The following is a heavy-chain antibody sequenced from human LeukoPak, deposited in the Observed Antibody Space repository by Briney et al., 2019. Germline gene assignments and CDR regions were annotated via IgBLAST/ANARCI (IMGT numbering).Heavy chain of an antibody. V-gene: IGHV3-23*01. Sequence: LSGGSLRLSCAASGFTFSSYGMSWVRQAPGKGLEWVSAISNSGGSTPYADSVKGRFTISRDSSKNTLYLQMNSLRAEDTAVYFCARVLLPETPYYYDYWGQGTLVTVSS. CDR3: ARVLLPETPYYYDY. CDR2: ISNSGGST. CDR1: GFTFSSYG. J-gene: IGHJ4*02. D-gene: IGHD2-15*01.